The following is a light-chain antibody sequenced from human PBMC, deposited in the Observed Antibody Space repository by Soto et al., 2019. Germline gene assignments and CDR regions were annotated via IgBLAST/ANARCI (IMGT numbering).Light chain of an antibody. CDR1: RSNTGAGYD. CDR2: SNT. V-gene: IGLV1-40*01. CDR3: QSYDTSLRGSV. J-gene: IGLJ2*01. Sequence: QPVLTQPPSVSGAPGQRVTISCTGTRSNTGAGYDVHWYQQLPGAAPKLVIYSNTNRPSGVPDRFSGSKSGTSASLAITGLQAEDEADYYCQSYDTSLRGSVFGGGTKLTVL.